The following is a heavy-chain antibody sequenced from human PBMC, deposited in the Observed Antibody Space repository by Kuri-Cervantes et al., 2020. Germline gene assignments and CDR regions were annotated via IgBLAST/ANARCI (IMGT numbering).Heavy chain of an antibody. CDR3: AQVAVTPIFDY. V-gene: IGHV3-11*01. Sequence: GGSLRLSCAASGFTFSDYYMSWIRQAPGKGLEWVSYISSSGSTIYYADSVKGRFTISRDNSKNTLYLQMNSLRAEDTAVYYCAQVAVTPIFDYWGQGTLVTVSS. J-gene: IGHJ4*02. CDR1: GFTFSDYY. D-gene: IGHD2-21*02. CDR2: ISSSGSTI.